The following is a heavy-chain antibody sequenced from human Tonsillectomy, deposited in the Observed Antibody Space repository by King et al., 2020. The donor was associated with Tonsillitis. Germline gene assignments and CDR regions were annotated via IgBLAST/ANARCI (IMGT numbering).Heavy chain of an antibody. D-gene: IGHD3-22*01. V-gene: IGHV1-69*01. CDR2: IIPIFHTA. CDR1: GGTFSSYA. Sequence: QLVQSGAEVKKPGSSVKVSCKASGGTFSSYAISWVRQAPGQGLECMGGIIPIFHTANYAQKFQGRVTITADESTSTAYMELSSLRSEDTAMYYCARAGRNYYDSSGYLDAFDIWGQGTMVTVSS. J-gene: IGHJ3*02. CDR3: ARAGRNYYDSSGYLDAFDI.